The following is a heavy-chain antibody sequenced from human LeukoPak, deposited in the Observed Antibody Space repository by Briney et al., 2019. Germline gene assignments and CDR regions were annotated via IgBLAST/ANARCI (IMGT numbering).Heavy chain of an antibody. V-gene: IGHV4-39*01. J-gene: IGHJ4*02. CDR3: ARHWGDMIPQAFDY. CDR2: IYYSGSP. CDR1: GGSISTSTYY. Sequence: SETLSLTCAVYGGSISTSTYYWGWIRQPPGKGLEWIGSIYYSGSPYYNPSLKSRVTISVDTSKNQFSLKLSSVTAADTAVYYCARHWGDMIPQAFDYWGQGTLVTVSS. D-gene: IGHD3-16*01.